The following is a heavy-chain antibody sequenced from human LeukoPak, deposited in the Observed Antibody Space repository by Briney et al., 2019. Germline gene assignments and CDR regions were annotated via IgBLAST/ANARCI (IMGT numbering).Heavy chain of an antibody. V-gene: IGHV3-53*01. Sequence: GGSLRLSCAASGFTVSSNYMSWVRQAPGKGLEWVSVIYSGGSTYYADSVKGRFTISRDNSKNTLYLQMNSLRAEDTAVYHCGRGGCTSTGCYTIDYGGQEPLATVS. CDR1: GFTVSSNY. CDR2: IYSGGST. CDR3: GRGGCTSTGCYTIDY. J-gene: IGHJ4*02. D-gene: IGHD2-2*02.